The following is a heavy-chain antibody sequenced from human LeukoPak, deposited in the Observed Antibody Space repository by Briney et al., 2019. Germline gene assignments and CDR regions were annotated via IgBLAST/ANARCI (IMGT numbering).Heavy chain of an antibody. V-gene: IGHV3-30*18. Sequence: PGGSLRLSSAASGFTFSSYGMHWVRQAPGKGLEWVAVISYDGSNKYYANSVKGRFTISRDNSKNTLYLQMNSLRAEDTAVYYCAKDARYYDFWSGYYVYWGQGTLVTVSS. CDR3: AKDARYYDFWSGYYVY. CDR2: ISYDGSNK. CDR1: GFTFSSYG. J-gene: IGHJ4*02. D-gene: IGHD3-3*01.